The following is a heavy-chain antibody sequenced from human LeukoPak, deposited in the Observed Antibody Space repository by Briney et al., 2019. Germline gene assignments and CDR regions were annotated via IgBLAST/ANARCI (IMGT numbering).Heavy chain of an antibody. J-gene: IGHJ4*02. V-gene: IGHV3-23*01. CDR2: ISGSGGTT. Sequence: GGSLRLSCAASGFTFSSYGMSWVRQAPGKGLEWVSAISGSGGTTYYADSVKGRFTISRDNSKNTLYLQMNSLRAEDTAVYYCAKDRDPYLSYFGYWGQGTLVSVSS. CDR1: GFTFSSYG. CDR3: AKDRDPYLSYFGY.